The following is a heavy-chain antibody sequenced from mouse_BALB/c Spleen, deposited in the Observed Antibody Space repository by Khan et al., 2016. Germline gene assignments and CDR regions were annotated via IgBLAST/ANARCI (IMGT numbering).Heavy chain of an antibody. CDR3: ARGLYYDDSSYYAMDY. V-gene: IGHV14-3*02. CDR2: IDPANGNT. CDR1: GFNIKDTY. J-gene: IGHJ4*01. D-gene: IGHD1-1*01. Sequence: VQLQQPGAESVKPGASVKLSCTATGFNIKDTYMYWVKQRPEQGLEWIGRIDPANGNTKYVPKFQGKATITTDTPSNTAYRQLQRLTSEDTAVYYCARGLYYDDSSYYAMDYWGQGTSVTVSS.